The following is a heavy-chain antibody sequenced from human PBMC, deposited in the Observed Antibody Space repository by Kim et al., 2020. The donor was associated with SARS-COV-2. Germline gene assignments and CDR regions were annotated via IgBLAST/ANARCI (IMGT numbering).Heavy chain of an antibody. D-gene: IGHD3-10*01. V-gene: IGHV5-51*01. J-gene: IGHJ4*02. Sequence: SFQGQVTISADKSISTAYLQWSSLKASDTAMYYCARTDGSGSYFPGNFDYWGQGTLVTVSS. CDR3: ARTDGSGSYFPGNFDY.